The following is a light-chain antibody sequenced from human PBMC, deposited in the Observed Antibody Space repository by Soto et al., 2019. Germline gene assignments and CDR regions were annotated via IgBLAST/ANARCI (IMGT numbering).Light chain of an antibody. J-gene: IGLJ3*02. V-gene: IGLV1-44*01. Sequence: QLVLTQPPSASGTPGQRVTISCSGSSSKIGSNTVNWYQQLPGTAPKLLIYSNNQRPSGVPDRFSGSKSGTSASLAISGLQSEDEADYYCAAWDDSLNGRDWVFGGGTKLTVL. CDR1: SSKIGSNT. CDR3: AAWDDSLNGRDWV. CDR2: SNN.